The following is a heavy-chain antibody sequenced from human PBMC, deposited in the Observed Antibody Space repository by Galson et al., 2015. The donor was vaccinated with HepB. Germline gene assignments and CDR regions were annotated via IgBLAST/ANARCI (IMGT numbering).Heavy chain of an antibody. J-gene: IGHJ4*02. Sequence: SLRLSCAASGFTFSSYWMHWVRQAPGKGLVWVSRINSDGSSTSYADSVKGRFTISRDNAKNTLYLQMNSLRAEDTAVYYCARGGGFYSSGWYSPEKYYFDYWGQGTLVTVSS. CDR1: GFTFSSYW. CDR2: INSDGSST. V-gene: IGHV3-74*01. CDR3: ARGGGFYSSGWYSPEKYYFDY. D-gene: IGHD6-19*01.